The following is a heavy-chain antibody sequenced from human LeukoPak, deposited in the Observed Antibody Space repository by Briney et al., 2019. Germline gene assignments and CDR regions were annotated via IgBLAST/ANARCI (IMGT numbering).Heavy chain of an antibody. Sequence: GGSLRLSCAASGFTVSSNYMSWVRQAPGKGLEWVSVIYSGGSTYYADSVKGRFTVSRDNSKNTLYLQMNSLRAEDTAVYYCAKWAGYSSTWYGLFDCWGQGTLVTVSS. J-gene: IGHJ4*02. CDR3: AKWAGYSSTWYGLFDC. CDR2: IYSGGST. CDR1: GFTVSSNY. V-gene: IGHV3-66*01. D-gene: IGHD6-13*01.